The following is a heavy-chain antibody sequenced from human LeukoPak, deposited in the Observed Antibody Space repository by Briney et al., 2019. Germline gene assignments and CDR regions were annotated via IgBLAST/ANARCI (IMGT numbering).Heavy chain of an antibody. CDR2: ISGSSSYI. J-gene: IGHJ4*02. CDR3: ARLLDSTGYYHFDY. Sequence: PGGSLRLSCAASGFTFSTYNVNWVRQTPGKGLEWVLSISGSSSYIYYADSVKGRFTISRDNAKNSLYLQMNSLRAEDTAVYYCARLLDSTGYYHFDYWGQGTLVTVSS. CDR1: GFTFSTYN. V-gene: IGHV3-21*01. D-gene: IGHD3-22*01.